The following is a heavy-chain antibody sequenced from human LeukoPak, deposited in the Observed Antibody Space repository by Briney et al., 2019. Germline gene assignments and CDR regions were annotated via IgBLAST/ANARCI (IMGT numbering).Heavy chain of an antibody. V-gene: IGHV4-38-2*02. CDR1: GYPISSGYS. CDR3: ARIFCSGASCYSHDY. D-gene: IGHD2-15*01. CDR2: IYHSGGT. Sequence: PSETLSLTCTVSGYPISSGYSWGWIRQPPGKGLEWIGTIYHSGGTYYSPSLKSRVTISLDTSKDQFSLRLTSVTAADTAVYYCARIFCSGASCYSHDYWGQGTLVTVSS. J-gene: IGHJ4*02.